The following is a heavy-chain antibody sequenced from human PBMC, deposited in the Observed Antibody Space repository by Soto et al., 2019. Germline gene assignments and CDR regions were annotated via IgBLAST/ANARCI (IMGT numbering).Heavy chain of an antibody. Sequence: GASVKVSCKASGGTFSSYAISWVRQAPGQGLEWMGGIIPIFGTANYAQKSQGRVTITADESTSTAYMELSSLRSEDTAVYYCASPRSSLEPPPFYYDILTGSLDYWGQGTLVTVSS. J-gene: IGHJ4*02. CDR1: GGTFSSYA. CDR2: IIPIFGTA. D-gene: IGHD3-9*01. CDR3: ASPRSSLEPPPFYYDILTGSLDY. V-gene: IGHV1-69*13.